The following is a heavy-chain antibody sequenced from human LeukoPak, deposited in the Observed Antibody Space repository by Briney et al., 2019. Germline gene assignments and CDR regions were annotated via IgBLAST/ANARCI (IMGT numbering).Heavy chain of an antibody. CDR3: ARGYSSGSYYFDY. Sequence: ASVKVSCTASGYTFTGYYMHWVRQAPGQGLEWMGRINPNSGGTNYAQKFQGRVTMTRDTSISTAYMELSRLRSDDTAVYYCARGYSSGSYYFDYWGQGTLVTVSS. J-gene: IGHJ4*02. CDR2: INPNSGGT. V-gene: IGHV1-2*06. D-gene: IGHD6-19*01. CDR1: GYTFTGYY.